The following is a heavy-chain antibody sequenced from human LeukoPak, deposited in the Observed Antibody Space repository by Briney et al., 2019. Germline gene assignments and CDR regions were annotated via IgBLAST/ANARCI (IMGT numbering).Heavy chain of an antibody. CDR2: INPSGGST. Sequence: ASVKVSCKASGYTFTSYYMHWVRQAPGQGLEWMGIINPSGGSTSYAQKFQGRVTMTRDTSTSTVYMELSSLRSEDTAVYYCARALNPLPGTYYFDYWGQGTLVTVSS. J-gene: IGHJ4*02. D-gene: IGHD2-15*01. CDR3: ARALNPLPGTYYFDY. V-gene: IGHV1-46*01. CDR1: GYTFTSYY.